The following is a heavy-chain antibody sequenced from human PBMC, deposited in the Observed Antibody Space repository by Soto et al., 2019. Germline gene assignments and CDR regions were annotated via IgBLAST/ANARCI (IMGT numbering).Heavy chain of an antibody. CDR3: ARDLDGYGDYLDYYYYYMDV. CDR1: GYTFTSYG. Sequence: GASVKVSCTSSGYTFTSYGIIWVRQAPGPVLEWMGWISAYNGNTNYAQKLQGRVTMATDTSTSTAYMELRSLRSDDTAVYYCARDLDGYGDYLDYYYYYMDVWGKGTTVTVSS. CDR2: ISAYNGNT. V-gene: IGHV1-18*01. D-gene: IGHD4-17*01. J-gene: IGHJ6*03.